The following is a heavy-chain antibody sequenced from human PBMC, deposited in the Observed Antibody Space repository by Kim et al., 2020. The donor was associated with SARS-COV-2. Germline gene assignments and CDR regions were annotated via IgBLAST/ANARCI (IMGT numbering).Heavy chain of an antibody. V-gene: IGHV1-46*01. D-gene: IGHD1-26*01. CDR3: AREYTATYNCDY. Sequence: SCAQNFRGRVTITRDTSTNTVYMELGSLRSEDTAVYFCAREYTATYNCDYWGQGTLVTVSS. J-gene: IGHJ4*02.